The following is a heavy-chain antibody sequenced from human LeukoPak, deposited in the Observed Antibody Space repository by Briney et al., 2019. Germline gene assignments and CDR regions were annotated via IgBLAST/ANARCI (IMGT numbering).Heavy chain of an antibody. CDR3: ARALARYGDHPYYFDY. Sequence: NASEALFLTCAVSGGSISSGGYSWSWIRQPPGKGLEWIGYIYHSGSTYYNPSLKSRVTISVDRSKNQFSLKLSSVTAADTAVYYCARALARYGDHPYYFDYWGQGTLVTVSS. D-gene: IGHD4-17*01. V-gene: IGHV4-30-2*01. J-gene: IGHJ4*02. CDR2: IYHSGST. CDR1: GGSISSGGYS.